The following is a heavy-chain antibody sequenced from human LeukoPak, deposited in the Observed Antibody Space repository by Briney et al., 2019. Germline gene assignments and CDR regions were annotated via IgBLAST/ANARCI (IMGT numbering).Heavy chain of an antibody. D-gene: IGHD3-22*01. CDR2: IYHSGST. CDR3: ARVGYYYDSSGYSDYFDY. Sequence: SETLSLTCTVSGGSISSYYWSWIRQPPGKGLEWIGYIYHSGSTYYNPSLKSRVTISVDRSKNQFSLKLSSVTAADTAVYYCARVGYYYDSSGYSDYFDYWGQGTLVTVSS. V-gene: IGHV4-59*12. CDR1: GGSISSYY. J-gene: IGHJ4*02.